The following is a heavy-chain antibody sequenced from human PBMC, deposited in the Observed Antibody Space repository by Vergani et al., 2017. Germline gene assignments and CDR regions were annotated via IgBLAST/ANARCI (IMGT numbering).Heavy chain of an antibody. CDR1: GYTFTSYD. CDR2: IIPILGIA. CDR3: ARIGPVAGKDY. Sequence: QVQLVQSGAEVKKPGASVKVSCKASGYTFTSYDINWVRQATGQGLEWMGRIIPILGIANYAQKFQGRVTITADKSTSTAYMELSSLRSEDTAVYYCARIGPVAGKDYWGQGTLVTVSS. D-gene: IGHD6-19*01. J-gene: IGHJ4*02. V-gene: IGHV1-69*09.